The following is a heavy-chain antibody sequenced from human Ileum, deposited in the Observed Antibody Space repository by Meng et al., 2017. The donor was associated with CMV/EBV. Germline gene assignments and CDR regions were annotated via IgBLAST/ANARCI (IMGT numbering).Heavy chain of an antibody. CDR2: MYYRETA. V-gene: IGHV4-59*01. CDR3: ASTLYPKRWLNWYDP. Sequence: SETLSLTCTVSGGSISSYYWSWIRQPPGKGLEWIGYMYYRETAYYNPSLKSRVTISVDTAKNLFSLRLDSVTAADTAVYYCASTLYPKRWLNWYDPCEQGILTVSS. J-gene: IGHJ5*01. D-gene: IGHD6-19*01. CDR1: GGSISSYY.